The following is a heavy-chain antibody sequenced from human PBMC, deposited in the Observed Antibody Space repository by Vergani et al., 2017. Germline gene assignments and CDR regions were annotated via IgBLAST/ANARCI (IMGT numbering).Heavy chain of an antibody. Sequence: EVQLLESGGGLVQPGGSLRLSCEASGFTFSTYAMSWVRQAPGKGLEWVSAISGSGGTTYYADSVKGRFTISRDNSKNTLYLQMNSLRAEDTAVYYCAKAERAVLDYWGQGTLVTVSS. D-gene: IGHD6-19*01. J-gene: IGHJ4*02. CDR3: AKAERAVLDY. V-gene: IGHV3-23*01. CDR2: ISGSGGTT. CDR1: GFTFSTYA.